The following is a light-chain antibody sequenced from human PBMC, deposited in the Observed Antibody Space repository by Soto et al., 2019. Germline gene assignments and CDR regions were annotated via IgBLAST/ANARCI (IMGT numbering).Light chain of an antibody. CDR1: QGVSSC. CDR3: QQFYSYPSIT. CDR2: DAS. J-gene: IGKJ5*01. V-gene: IGKV1-13*02. Sequence: AIQLTQSPSSLSASVGDRVTITCRASQGVSSCLAWYQQKPGKPPKLLIYDASILESGVPSRFSGSGSGTDFTLTISSLQPEDFATYYCQQFYSYPSITFGQGTRLEIK.